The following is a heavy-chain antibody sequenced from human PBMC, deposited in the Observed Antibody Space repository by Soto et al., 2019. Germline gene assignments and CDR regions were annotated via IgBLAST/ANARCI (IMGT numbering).Heavy chain of an antibody. Sequence: SVKVSCKSSGGTFSSYAISWVRQAPGQGLEWMGGIIPIFGTANYAQKFQGRVTITADKSTSTAYMELSSLRSEDTAVYYCASRRVVVPAAIFGGYYYYGMDVWGQGTTVTVSS. D-gene: IGHD2-2*01. CDR2: IIPIFGTA. CDR3: ASRRVVVPAAIFGGYYYYGMDV. CDR1: GGTFSSYA. J-gene: IGHJ6*02. V-gene: IGHV1-69*06.